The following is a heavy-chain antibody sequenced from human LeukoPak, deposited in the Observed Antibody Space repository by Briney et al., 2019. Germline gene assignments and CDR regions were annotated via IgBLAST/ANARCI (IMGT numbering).Heavy chain of an antibody. Sequence: ASVKVSCKVSGYTLTELSMHWVRQAPGKGLEWMGGFDPEDGETIYAQKFQGRVTMTEDTSTDTAYMELSSQRSEDTAVYYCATRDYDSSGYLYWGQGTLVTVSS. J-gene: IGHJ4*02. V-gene: IGHV1-24*01. CDR3: ATRDYDSSGYLY. D-gene: IGHD3-22*01. CDR2: FDPEDGET. CDR1: GYTLTELS.